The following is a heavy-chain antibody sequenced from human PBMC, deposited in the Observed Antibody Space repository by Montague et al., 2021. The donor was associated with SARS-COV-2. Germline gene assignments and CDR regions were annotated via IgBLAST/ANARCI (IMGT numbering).Heavy chain of an antibody. CDR2: IFYRGNT. V-gene: IGHV4-39*01. Sequence: SETLSPTCTVSGGSINNTSYYWGWIRQPPGKGLEWIGSIFYRGNTHYNASLRSRVTVSVDTSKNQFSLNLTSVTAADTALYYCARLTTSGSIAWGQGTLVTVSS. CDR3: ARLTTSGSIA. CDR1: GGSINNTSYY. J-gene: IGHJ5*02. D-gene: IGHD6-19*01.